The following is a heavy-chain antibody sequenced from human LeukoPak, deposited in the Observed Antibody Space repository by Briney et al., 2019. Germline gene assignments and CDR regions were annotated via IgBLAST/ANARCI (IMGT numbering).Heavy chain of an antibody. V-gene: IGHV4-4*07. D-gene: IGHD5-18*01. CDR2: IYTSGST. CDR3: ARTWVQLWSSDY. Sequence: PSETPSLTCTVSGGSISSYYWSWIRQPAGKGLEWIGRIYTSGSTNYNPSLKSRVTMSVDTSKNQFSPKLSSVTAADTAVYYCARTWVQLWSSDYWGQGTLVTVSS. CDR1: GGSISSYY. J-gene: IGHJ4*02.